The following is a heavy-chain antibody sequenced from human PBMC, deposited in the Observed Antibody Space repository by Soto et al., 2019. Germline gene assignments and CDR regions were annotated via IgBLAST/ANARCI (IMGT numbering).Heavy chain of an antibody. CDR2: IWYDGSNK. CDR1: GFTFSSYG. D-gene: IGHD5-12*01. V-gene: IGHV3-33*01. J-gene: IGHJ5*02. Sequence: QVQLVESGGGVVQPGRSLRLSCAASGFTFSSYGMHWVRQAPGKGLEWVAVIWYDGSNKYYADSVKGRFTISRDNSKNTLYLKMNRLRAEDTAVYYCARAPQTSYGGYDFFRFDPWGQGTLVTVSS. CDR3: ARAPQTSYGGYDFFRFDP.